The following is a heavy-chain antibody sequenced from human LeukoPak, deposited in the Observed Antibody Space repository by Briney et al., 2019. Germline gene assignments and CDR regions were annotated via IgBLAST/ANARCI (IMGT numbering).Heavy chain of an antibody. CDR3: ARRAVEYNWNDFDF. CDR2: INPNSGGT. Sequence: ASVKVSCKASGYTFTGNYIHWVRQAPGQGLEWMGWINPNSGGTKYAQKFQGRVTMTRDTSITTAYMELSRLRSDDMAVYYCARRAVEYNWNDFDFWGRGTLVTVSS. V-gene: IGHV1-2*02. CDR1: GYTFTGNY. D-gene: IGHD1-1*01. J-gene: IGHJ4*02.